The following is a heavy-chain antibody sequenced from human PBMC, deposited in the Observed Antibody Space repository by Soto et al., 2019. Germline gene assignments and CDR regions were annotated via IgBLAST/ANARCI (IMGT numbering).Heavy chain of an antibody. CDR1: GGTFSSYA. D-gene: IGHD5-12*01. V-gene: IGHV1-69*01. CDR2: TIPIFGTA. Sequence: QVQLVQSGAEVKKPGSSVKVSCKASGGTFSSYAISWVRQAPGQGLEWMGGTIPIFGTANYAQKFQGRVTITADESTSTAYMERSSLRSEDTAVYYCARENIVATIRNYYYYYGMDVWGQGTTVTVSS. J-gene: IGHJ6*02. CDR3: ARENIVATIRNYYYYYGMDV.